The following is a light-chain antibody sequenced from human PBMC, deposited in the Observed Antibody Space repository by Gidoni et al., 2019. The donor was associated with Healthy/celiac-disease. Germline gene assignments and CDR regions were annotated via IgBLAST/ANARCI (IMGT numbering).Light chain of an antibody. CDR1: SGSVSTSYY. CDR3: VLYMGSGTPYV. Sequence: QTVVTQEPSFSVSPGGTVTLTCGLSSGSVSTSYYPSWYQQTPGQAPRTLIYSTNTRSSGVPDRFSGSILGNKAALTITGAQADDESDYYCVLYMGSGTPYVFGTGTKATVL. J-gene: IGLJ1*01. V-gene: IGLV8-61*01. CDR2: STN.